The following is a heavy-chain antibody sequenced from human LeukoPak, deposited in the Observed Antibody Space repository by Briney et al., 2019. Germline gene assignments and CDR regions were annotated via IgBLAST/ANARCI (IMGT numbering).Heavy chain of an antibody. CDR1: GGSFSGYY. CDR2: INHSGST. J-gene: IGHJ6*04. D-gene: IGHD1-26*01. V-gene: IGHV4-34*01. CDR3: ARGRSLGCMDV. Sequence: PSETLSLTCAVYGGSFSGYYWSWIRQPPGKGLEWMGEINHSGSTNYNPSPKSRVTIPVDTSKNQFSLKLSSVTPADTAVYYCARGRSLGCMDVWGKGTTVTVSS.